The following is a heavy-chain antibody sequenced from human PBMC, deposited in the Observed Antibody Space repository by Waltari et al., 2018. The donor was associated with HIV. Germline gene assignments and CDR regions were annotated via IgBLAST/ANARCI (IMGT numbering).Heavy chain of an antibody. J-gene: IGHJ4*02. CDR1: GYTFTAYY. V-gene: IGHV1-2*02. CDR3: ARDPLHGVAVADIDY. Sequence: VQLVQFGAAVTKPADSVKVSCRASGYTFTAYYMHWVRQAPGQGLEWMGWINPRSGGTQYAQKFQGRVTMTRDTSISTAFMELSRLRSDDTAVYYCARDPLHGVAVADIDYWGQGTLVTVSS. D-gene: IGHD6-19*01. CDR2: INPRSGGT.